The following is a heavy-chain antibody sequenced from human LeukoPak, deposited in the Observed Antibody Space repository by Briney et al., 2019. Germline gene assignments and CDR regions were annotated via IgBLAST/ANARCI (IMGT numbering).Heavy chain of an antibody. CDR3: ARHDDYSNLEDHAFDI. CDR1: GYTFTSYD. J-gene: IGHJ3*02. Sequence: ASVKVSCKASGYTFTSYDINWVRQATGQGLEWMGWMNPNSGNTGYAQKFQGRVTMTRNTSISTAYMELSSLRSEDTAVYYCARHDDYSNLEDHAFDIWGQGTMVTVSS. D-gene: IGHD4-11*01. V-gene: IGHV1-8*01. CDR2: MNPNSGNT.